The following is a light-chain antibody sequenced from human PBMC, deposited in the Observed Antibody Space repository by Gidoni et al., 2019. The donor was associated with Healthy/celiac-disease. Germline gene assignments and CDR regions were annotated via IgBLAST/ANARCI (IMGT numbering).Light chain of an antibody. CDR2: AAS. CDR3: QQSYSTPSIT. Sequence: DIKMTQSPSSLSASVGDRVTITCRASQSISSYLNWYQQKPGKAPKLLIYAASSLQSGVPSRFSGSGSGTDFTLTISSLQPEEFATYYCQQSYSTPSITFGQGTRLEIK. V-gene: IGKV1-39*01. CDR1: QSISSY. J-gene: IGKJ5*01.